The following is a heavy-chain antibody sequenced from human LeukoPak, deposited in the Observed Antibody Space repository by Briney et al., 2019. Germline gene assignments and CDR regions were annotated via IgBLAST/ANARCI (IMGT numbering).Heavy chain of an antibody. CDR3: ARDFGEMPNY. CDR2: INPKNGGT. CDR1: GYTFIGDY. V-gene: IGHV1-2*02. Sequence: ASVKVSCKASGYTFIGDYMHWVRQAPGQGLEWMGWINPKNGGTNYAQKFQGRVTMTRETSISTAYMELNWLTSDDTAVYYCARDFGEMPNYWGQGTLVTVSS. J-gene: IGHJ4*02. D-gene: IGHD5-24*01.